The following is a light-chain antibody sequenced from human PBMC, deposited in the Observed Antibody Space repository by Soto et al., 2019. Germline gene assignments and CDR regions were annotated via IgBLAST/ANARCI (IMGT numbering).Light chain of an antibody. Sequence: QSVLTQPRSVSESPGQSVTISCTGTSSDVGGYDYLSWYQQHPGKAPKPLIYGVSERPSGVPDRFSGSKSGSTASLTISGLQAEDEADYYCCSYSDTYTYFFGTGTKVTVL. CDR2: GVS. V-gene: IGLV2-11*01. CDR3: CSYSDTYTYF. J-gene: IGLJ1*01. CDR1: SSDVGGYDY.